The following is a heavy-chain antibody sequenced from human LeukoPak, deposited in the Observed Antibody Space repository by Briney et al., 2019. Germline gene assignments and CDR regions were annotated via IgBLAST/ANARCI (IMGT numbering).Heavy chain of an antibody. CDR2: INHSGST. CDR1: GGSFSGYY. Sequence: SETLSLTCAVYGGSFSGYYWSWIRQPPGKGLEWIGEINHSGSTNYNPSLKSRVTISVDTSKNQFSLKLSSVTAADTAVYYCARGAAPIAAAGTGYWGQGTLVTVSS. CDR3: ARGAAPIAAAGTGY. V-gene: IGHV4-34*01. J-gene: IGHJ4*02. D-gene: IGHD6-13*01.